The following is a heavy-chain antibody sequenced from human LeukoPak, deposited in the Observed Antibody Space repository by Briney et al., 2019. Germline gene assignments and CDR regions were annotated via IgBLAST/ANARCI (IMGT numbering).Heavy chain of an antibody. CDR3: AKWGDYDVLTGYYDSDY. J-gene: IGHJ4*02. CDR1: GFIFSNYA. V-gene: IGHV3-23*01. Sequence: GASLRLSCAASGFIFSNYAMSWVRQVPGKGLEGVSAISGRDDSTYYADSVKGRFTISRDTSKNTLYLQMNSLRAEDTAVYYCAKWGDYDVLTGYYDSDYWGQGTLVTVSS. CDR2: ISGRDDST. D-gene: IGHD3-9*01.